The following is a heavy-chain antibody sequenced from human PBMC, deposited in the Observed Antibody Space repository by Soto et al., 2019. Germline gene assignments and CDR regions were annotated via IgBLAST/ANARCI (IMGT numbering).Heavy chain of an antibody. Sequence: SVKVSCKASGFTFTSSAVQWVRQARGQRLEWIGWIVVGSGNTNYAQKFQERVTITRDMSTSTAYMELNSLRSEDTAVYYCAAPRSISYAFDIWGQGTMVTVS. D-gene: IGHD2-21*01. J-gene: IGHJ3*02. CDR2: IVVGSGNT. V-gene: IGHV1-58*01. CDR1: GFTFTSSA. CDR3: AAPRSISYAFDI.